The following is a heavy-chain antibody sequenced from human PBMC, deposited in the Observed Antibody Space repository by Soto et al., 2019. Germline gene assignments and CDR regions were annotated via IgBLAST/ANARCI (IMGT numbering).Heavy chain of an antibody. V-gene: IGHV1-24*01. Sequence: GASAKVCCKDCRYTLTELSMQLLRHSKGKWLEWMVGFYPEDGETIYARKFQGRVTMTEDTSTDTAYMELSSLRSEDTAVYYCATGNRLRFLEWLLNFDYWGQGTLVTVSS. CDR2: FYPEDGET. J-gene: IGHJ4*02. CDR1: RYTLTELS. D-gene: IGHD3-3*01. CDR3: ATGNRLRFLEWLLNFDY.